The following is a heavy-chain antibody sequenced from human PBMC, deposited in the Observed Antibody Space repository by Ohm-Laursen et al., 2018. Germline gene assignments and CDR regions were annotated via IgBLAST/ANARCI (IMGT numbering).Heavy chain of an antibody. Sequence: SLRLSCAASGFTFDDYAMQWVRQTPGKGLEWVSAISGSGGSTYYADSVKGRFTISRDNSKNTLYLQMNSLRAEDTAVYYCAKRLTWTTFGGAFDIWGQGTMVTVSS. CDR2: ISGSGGST. D-gene: IGHD3-16*01. CDR1: GFTFDDYA. V-gene: IGHV3-23*01. J-gene: IGHJ3*02. CDR3: AKRLTWTTFGGAFDI.